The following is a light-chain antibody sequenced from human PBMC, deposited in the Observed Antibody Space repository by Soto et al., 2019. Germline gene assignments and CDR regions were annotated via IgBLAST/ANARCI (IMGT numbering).Light chain of an antibody. CDR3: QKYNSAPYT. Sequence: DIQMTQSPSSLSASVGDRVTITCQASQDISNYLNWYQQKPGKAPKLLIYDASNLETGVPSRLSGSGSGTDFTLTISSLQPEDVATYYCQKYNSAPYTFGQGTKVDIK. CDR1: QDISNY. CDR2: DAS. J-gene: IGKJ2*01. V-gene: IGKV1-27*01.